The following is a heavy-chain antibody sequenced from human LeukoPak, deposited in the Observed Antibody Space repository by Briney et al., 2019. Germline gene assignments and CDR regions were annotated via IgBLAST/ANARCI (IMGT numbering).Heavy chain of an antibody. V-gene: IGHV1-69*05. J-gene: IGHJ4*02. CDR1: GGTFSSYA. CDR3: AITRGLRRDY. CDR2: IIPIFGTA. Sequence: ASVKVSCKASGGTFSSYAISWVRQAPGQGLEWMGRIIPIFGTANYAQKLQGRVTVTTDNSTSTAYMELSSLRSDDTAVYYCAITRGLRRDYWGQGTLVTVSS. D-gene: IGHD1-14*01.